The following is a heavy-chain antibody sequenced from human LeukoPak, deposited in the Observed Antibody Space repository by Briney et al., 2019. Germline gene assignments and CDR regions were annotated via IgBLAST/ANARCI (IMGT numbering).Heavy chain of an antibody. J-gene: IGHJ4*02. Sequence: PGRSLRLSCAASRFTFSSYGMHWVRQAPGKGLEWVAVIWYDGSNKYYADSVKGRFTISRDNSKNTLYLQMNSLRAEDTAVYYCARGYYYGSGTKLDYWGQGTLVTVSS. CDR3: ARGYYYGSGTKLDY. V-gene: IGHV3-33*01. D-gene: IGHD3-10*01. CDR1: RFTFSSYG. CDR2: IWYDGSNK.